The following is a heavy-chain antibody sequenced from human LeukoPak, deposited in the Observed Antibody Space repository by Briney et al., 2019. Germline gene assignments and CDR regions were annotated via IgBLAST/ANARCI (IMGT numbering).Heavy chain of an antibody. CDR3: ARGIGYYYASSGYYFDY. J-gene: IGHJ4*02. Sequence: SETLSFTSAGYGGSISSGGYSWSWIRQPPGKGLEWIGYIYHSGSTYYNPSLKSRVTISVDRSKNQFSLKLSSVTAADTAVYYCARGIGYYYASSGYYFDYWGQGTLVTVSS. V-gene: IGHV4-30-2*01. CDR1: GGSISSGGYS. CDR2: IYHSGST. D-gene: IGHD3-22*01.